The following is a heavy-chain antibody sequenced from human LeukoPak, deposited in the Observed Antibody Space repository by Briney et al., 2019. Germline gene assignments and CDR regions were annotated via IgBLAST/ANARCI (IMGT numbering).Heavy chain of an antibody. CDR2: IYWDDDK. D-gene: IGHD5/OR15-5a*01. Sequence: SGPTLVNPTQTLTLTCTFSGFSLSTSGVGVGWIRQPPGKALEWLALIYWDDDKRYSPSLKSRLTITKDTSKNQVVLTMTNMDPVDTATYNCAHRVGIYENNWFDPWGQGTLVTVSS. J-gene: IGHJ5*02. V-gene: IGHV2-5*02. CDR3: AHRVGIYENNWFDP. CDR1: GFSLSTSGVG.